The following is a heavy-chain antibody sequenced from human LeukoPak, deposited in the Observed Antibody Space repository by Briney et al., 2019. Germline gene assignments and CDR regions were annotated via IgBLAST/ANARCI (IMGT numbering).Heavy chain of an antibody. Sequence: SETLSLTCAVSGGSINNHKWWSWIRQSPGKGLEWLGEIFYTGSPNYNPSFKSRITMSVDKSNNQFSLILTSVTVADTAVYYCARDGNSYYDHWGQGIMVTVTS. V-gene: IGHV4-4*02. CDR3: ARDGNSYYDH. D-gene: IGHD4-11*01. CDR2: IFYTGSP. CDR1: GGSINNHKW. J-gene: IGHJ5*02.